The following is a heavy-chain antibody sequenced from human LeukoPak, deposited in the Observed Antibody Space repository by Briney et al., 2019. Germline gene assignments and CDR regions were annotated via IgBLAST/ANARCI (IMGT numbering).Heavy chain of an antibody. V-gene: IGHV3-23*01. CDR1: GFTFSSYA. CDR3: AKDPIVVVVAATPNWLDP. CDR2: ISGSGGST. J-gene: IGHJ5*02. Sequence: GGSLRLSCAASGFTFSSYAMSWVRQAPGKGLEWVSAISGSGGSTYYADSVKGRFTISRDNSKNTLYLQMNSLRAEDTAVYYCAKDPIVVVVAATPNWLDPWGQGTLVTVSS. D-gene: IGHD2-15*01.